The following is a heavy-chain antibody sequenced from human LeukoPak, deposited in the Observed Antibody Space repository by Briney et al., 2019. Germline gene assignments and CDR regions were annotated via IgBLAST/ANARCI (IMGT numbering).Heavy chain of an antibody. CDR2: IKQDGSNK. D-gene: IGHD3-22*01. CDR1: GFTFSNYW. Sequence: PGGSLRLSCAASGFTFSNYWMSWVRQAPGKGLEWVASIKQDGSNKYYADSVKGRFTISRDNSKNTLYLQMYSLRAEDTAVYYCAKISGYYPFDYWGQGTLVTVSS. J-gene: IGHJ4*02. V-gene: IGHV3-7*01. CDR3: AKISGYYPFDY.